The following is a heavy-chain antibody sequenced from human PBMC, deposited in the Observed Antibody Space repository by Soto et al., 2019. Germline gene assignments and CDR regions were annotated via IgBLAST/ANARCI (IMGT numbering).Heavy chain of an antibody. CDR2: IYHTGSA. V-gene: IGHV4-4*02. J-gene: IGHJ3*01. Sequence: PSETLSLTCVVSGASLSTSNWWSWVRQAPGKGLEWIGEIYHTGSASYSPSPKSRLSMSIDKSKNQFSLRLTDVTAADTAKYYCARGPRSGSYSVDGFDVWGQGTLVTVSS. CDR1: GASLSTSNW. D-gene: IGHD1-26*01. CDR3: ARGPRSGSYSVDGFDV.